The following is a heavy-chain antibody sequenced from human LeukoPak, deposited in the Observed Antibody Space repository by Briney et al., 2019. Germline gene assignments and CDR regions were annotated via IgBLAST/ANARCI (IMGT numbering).Heavy chain of an antibody. CDR2: MYYSGST. V-gene: IGHV4-59*01. J-gene: IGHJ4*02. CDR3: ARLPMAVTPHVDH. D-gene: IGHD4-23*01. CDR1: GGYITSYY. Sequence: PSETLSLTCTVSGGYITSYYRSWIRQSPGKGLEWIGYMYYSGSTKYNPSLKSRVTISVDTSKNQFTLKLSSVTAADTAVYYCARLPMAVTPHVDHWGQGTLVTVPS.